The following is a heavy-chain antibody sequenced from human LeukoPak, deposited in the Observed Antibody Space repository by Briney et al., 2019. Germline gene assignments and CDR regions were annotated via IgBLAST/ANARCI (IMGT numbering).Heavy chain of an antibody. V-gene: IGHV5-51*01. D-gene: IGHD3-22*01. Sequence: GESLKISCKGFGYSFTNYWIAWVRQMPGKGLEWMGIMYPGDSDTRYSPSFQGQVTISADKSISTAYLQWSSLKASDTAMYYCALGDYYDSSGSTWGAFDIWGQGTMVTVSS. CDR3: ALGDYYDSSGSTWGAFDI. CDR1: GYSFTNYW. CDR2: MYPGDSDT. J-gene: IGHJ3*02.